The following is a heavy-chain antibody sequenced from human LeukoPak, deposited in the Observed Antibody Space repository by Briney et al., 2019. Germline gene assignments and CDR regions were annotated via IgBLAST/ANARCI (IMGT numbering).Heavy chain of an antibody. CDR1: GGSISSSSYY. Sequence: PSETLSLTCTVSGGSISSSSYYWGWIRQPPGKGLEWIGSIYYSGSTYYNPSLKSRVTISVDTSKNQFSLKLSSVTAADTAVYYCARERSAPVYSSSLGYWGQGTLVTVSS. CDR2: IYYSGST. V-gene: IGHV4-39*07. J-gene: IGHJ4*02. CDR3: ARERSAPVYSSSLGY. D-gene: IGHD6-13*01.